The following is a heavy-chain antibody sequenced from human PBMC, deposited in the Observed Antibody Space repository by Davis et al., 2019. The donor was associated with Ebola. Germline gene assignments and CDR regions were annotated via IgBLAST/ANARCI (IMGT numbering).Heavy chain of an antibody. CDR3: ARSPYDQLVSFYMDV. Sequence: PSETLSLTCTVSGGSVSSGSYYWSWIRQPPGKGLEWIGYIYYSGSTNYNPSLKSRVTISVDTSKNQFSLKLSSVTAADTAVYYCARSPYDQLVSFYMDVWGKGTTVTVSS. CDR2: IYYSGST. CDR1: GGSVSSGSYY. D-gene: IGHD6-6*01. V-gene: IGHV4-61*01. J-gene: IGHJ6*03.